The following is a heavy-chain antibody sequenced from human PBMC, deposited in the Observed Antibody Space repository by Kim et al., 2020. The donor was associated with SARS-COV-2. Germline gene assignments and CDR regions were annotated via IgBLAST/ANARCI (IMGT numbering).Heavy chain of an antibody. D-gene: IGHD3-22*01. J-gene: IGHJ4*02. Sequence: VKGRFTISRDKSKNTLYLQMNSLRAEDTAVYYCAREHYYDSSGYPYYFDYWGQGTLVTVSS. V-gene: IGHV3-53*01. CDR3: AREHYYDSSGYPYYFDY.